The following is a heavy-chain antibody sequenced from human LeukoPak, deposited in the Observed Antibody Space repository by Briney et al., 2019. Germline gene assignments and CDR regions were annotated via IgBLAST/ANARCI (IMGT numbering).Heavy chain of an antibody. J-gene: IGHJ4*02. V-gene: IGHV3-74*01. D-gene: IGHD3-9*01. Sequence: GGSLRLSCAASGFTFSNYWMHSVRQAPGKGLVWVSRINSDGSSTRYADSVKGRFTISRDNAKNTLYLQMNSLRAEDTAVYYCGRELDWLPTLDYWGQGTLVTVSS. CDR3: GRELDWLPTLDY. CDR2: INSDGSST. CDR1: GFTFSNYW.